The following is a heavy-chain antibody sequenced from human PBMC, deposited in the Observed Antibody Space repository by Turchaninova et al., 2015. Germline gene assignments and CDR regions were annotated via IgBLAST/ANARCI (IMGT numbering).Heavy chain of an antibody. D-gene: IGHD3-22*01. CDR1: GSTFSTSA. Sequence: QVQLVQSGAEVKKPGSSVKVSCMASGSTFSTSAIPWVRQAPGKGLEWMGGIIPICGTANYAQKCQGRVTITADESTSTAYMELSSLRSEDTALYYCARDPDSSAYYYFYWGQGTLVTVSS. CDR3: ARDPDSSAYYYFY. V-gene: IGHV1-69*01. J-gene: IGHJ4*02. CDR2: IIPICGTA.